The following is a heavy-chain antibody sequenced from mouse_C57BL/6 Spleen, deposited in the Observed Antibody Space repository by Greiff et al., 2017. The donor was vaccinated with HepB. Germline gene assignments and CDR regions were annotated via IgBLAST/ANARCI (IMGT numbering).Heavy chain of an antibody. D-gene: IGHD2-4*01. Sequence: EVQGVESGEGLVKPGGSLKLSCAASGFTFSSYAMSWVRQTPEKRLEWVAYISSGGDYIYYADTVKGRFTISRDNARNTLYLQMSSLKSEDTAMYYCTREDYDYEYAMDYWGQGTSVTVSS. V-gene: IGHV5-9-1*02. CDR2: ISSGGDYI. CDR1: GFTFSSYA. CDR3: TREDYDYEYAMDY. J-gene: IGHJ4*01.